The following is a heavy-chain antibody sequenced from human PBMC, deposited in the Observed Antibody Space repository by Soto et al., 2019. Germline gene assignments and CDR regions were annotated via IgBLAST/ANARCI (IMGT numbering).Heavy chain of an antibody. J-gene: IGHJ4*01. CDR2: IIPIFGTA. D-gene: IGHD4-17*01. V-gene: IGHV1-69*13. Sequence: GASVKVSCKDSGGTFSSYAISWVRQAPGQGLEWMGGIIPIFGTANYAQKFQGRVTITADESTSIAYMELSSLRSEDTAVYYCARESTVGGYLDYWGRGTLVTV. CDR1: GGTFSSYA. CDR3: ARESTVGGYLDY.